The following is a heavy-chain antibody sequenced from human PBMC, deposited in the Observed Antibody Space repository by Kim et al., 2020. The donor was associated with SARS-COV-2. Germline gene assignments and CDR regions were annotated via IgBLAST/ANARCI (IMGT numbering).Heavy chain of an antibody. J-gene: IGHJ4*02. Sequence: GGSLRLSCAASGFTFSSYGMHWVRQAPGKGLEWVAVISYDGSNKYYADSVKGRFTISRDNSKNTLYLQMNSLRAEDTAVYYCAKEQPKEWFGEPYLDYWGQGTLVTVSS. CDR3: AKEQPKEWFGEPYLDY. CDR1: GFTFSSYG. CDR2: ISYDGSNK. V-gene: IGHV3-30*18. D-gene: IGHD3-10*01.